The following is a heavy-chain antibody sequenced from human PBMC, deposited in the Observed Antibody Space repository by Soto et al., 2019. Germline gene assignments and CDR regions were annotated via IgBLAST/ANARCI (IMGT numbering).Heavy chain of an antibody. V-gene: IGHV1-69*02. CDR3: ARRRYCGVGCYTRYYYGMDG. J-gene: IGHJ6*02. Sequence: QVQLVQSGPEVKQPGSSVRISCRSGGDTFSSYTASWVRQTPGQGLEWMGRISPVLGVTNYSRKIKGRMTITADKSKPAAHMELSSLKAEDPALYYCARRRYCGVGCYTRYYYGMDGWGRGTSVIVSS. CDR2: ISPVLGVT. CDR1: GDTFSSYT. D-gene: IGHD2-21*01.